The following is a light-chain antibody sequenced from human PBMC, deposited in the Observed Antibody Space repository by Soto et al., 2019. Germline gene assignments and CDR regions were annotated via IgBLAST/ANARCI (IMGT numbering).Light chain of an antibody. J-gene: IGKJ1*01. V-gene: IGKV3-15*01. CDR3: QHYSGDRAT. CDR2: GVS. CDR1: QSVSSN. Sequence: EIVMTQSPATLSVSPGERATLSCRASQSVSSNLAWYQQKPGQTPRLLIYGVSTRATGIPARFSGSGSGTEFTLTISSLRPDDFATYYCQHYSGDRATFGQGTKVEI.